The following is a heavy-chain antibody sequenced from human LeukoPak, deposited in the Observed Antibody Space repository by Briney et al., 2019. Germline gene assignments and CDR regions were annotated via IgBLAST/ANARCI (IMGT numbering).Heavy chain of an antibody. CDR3: TTWTGGISY. CDR2: IKSKSDDEII. CDR1: GFTFSTYS. J-gene: IGHJ4*02. D-gene: IGHD3/OR15-3a*01. V-gene: IGHV3-15*01. Sequence: GGSLRLSCAASGFTFSTYSMNWVRQAPGKGLEWVGRIKSKSDDEIIDYAAPVKDRFTISRDDSKNTLYLQMNSLKTEDTAVYYCTTWTGGISYWGQGTLVTVSS.